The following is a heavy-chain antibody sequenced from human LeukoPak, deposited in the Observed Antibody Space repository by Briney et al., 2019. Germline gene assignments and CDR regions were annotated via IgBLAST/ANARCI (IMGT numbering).Heavy chain of an antibody. J-gene: IGHJ4*02. CDR2: IRYDGSNK. D-gene: IGHD5-12*01. V-gene: IGHV3-30*02. CDR1: GFTFSSYG. Sequence: PGGSLRLSCAASGFTFSSYGMQWVRQAPGKGLEWVAFIRYDGSNKYYADSVKGRFTISRDNSKNTLYLQMNSLRAEDTAVYYCAKHRRVATIRAPFDYWGQGTLVTVSS. CDR3: AKHRRVATIRAPFDY.